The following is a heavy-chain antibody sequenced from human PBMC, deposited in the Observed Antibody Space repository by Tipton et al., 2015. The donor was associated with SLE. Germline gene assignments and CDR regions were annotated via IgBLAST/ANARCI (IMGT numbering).Heavy chain of an antibody. CDR3: ARGKGASGFDI. V-gene: IGHV4-34*09. Sequence: LRLSCAASGFTFSSYSMNWVRQPPGKGLEWIGEINHSGSTNYNPSLKSRVTISVDMSKNQFSLKLSSVTAADTAVYYCARGKGASGFDIWGQGTMVTVSS. CDR1: GFTFSSYS. J-gene: IGHJ3*02. D-gene: IGHD6-19*01. CDR2: INHSGST.